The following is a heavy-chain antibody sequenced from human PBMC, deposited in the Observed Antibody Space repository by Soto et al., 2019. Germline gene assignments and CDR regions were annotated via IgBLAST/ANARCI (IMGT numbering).Heavy chain of an antibody. Sequence: QVQLVQSGAEVKKPGSSVKVSCKASGGTFSSYTISWVRQAPGQGLEWMGRIIPILGIANYAQKFQGRVTITPDKSTSTAYMELSSLRSEDTAVYYCAREGSSGYDLIDYWGQGTLVTVSS. CDR2: IIPILGIA. CDR1: GGTFSSYT. D-gene: IGHD5-12*01. J-gene: IGHJ4*02. CDR3: AREGSSGYDLIDY. V-gene: IGHV1-69*08.